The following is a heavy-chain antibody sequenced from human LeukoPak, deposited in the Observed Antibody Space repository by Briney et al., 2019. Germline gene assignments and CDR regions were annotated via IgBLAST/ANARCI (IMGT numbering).Heavy chain of an antibody. CDR2: IYYTGAT. CDR3: ARARSGWGIDY. CDR1: GGSIGSNY. J-gene: IGHJ4*02. V-gene: IGHV4-59*12. D-gene: IGHD6-19*01. Sequence: SETPSLTCTVSGGSIGSNYWTWIRQPPGKGLEYIGYIYYTGATNYNPSLKSRVTISVDTSKNQFSLKLSSVTAADTAVYYCARARSGWGIDYWGQGTLVTVSS.